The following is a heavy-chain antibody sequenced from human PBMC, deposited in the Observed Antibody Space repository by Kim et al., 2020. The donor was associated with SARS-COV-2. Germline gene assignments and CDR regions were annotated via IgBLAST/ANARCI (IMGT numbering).Heavy chain of an antibody. J-gene: IGHJ3*01. CDR3: AREIVPCSTTTCYLRNAFHL. CDR2: ISYDGSSK. Sequence: GGSLRLSCGASGFSFRYYAMHWVRQAPGKGLEWVAVISYDGSSKYYADSVKGRFIISRDNSKNTLYLQMDSLRAEDTAVFYCAREIVPCSTTTCYLRNAFHLWGQGTMVTVSS. V-gene: IGHV3-30-3*01. CDR1: GFSFRYYA. D-gene: IGHD2-2*01.